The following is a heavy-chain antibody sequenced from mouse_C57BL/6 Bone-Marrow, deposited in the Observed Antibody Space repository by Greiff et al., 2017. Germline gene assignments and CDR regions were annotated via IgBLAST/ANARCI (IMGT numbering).Heavy chain of an antibody. CDR3: ARGGWAYYFDY. V-gene: IGHV1-42*01. CDR1: GYSFTGYY. CDR2: INPSTGGT. J-gene: IGHJ2*01. D-gene: IGHD1-1*02. Sequence: VQLQQPGPELVKPGASVKISCKASGYSFTGYYMNWVKQSPEQSLEWIGEINPSTGGTTYNQKFKAKAPLTVDKSSSTAYMQLKGLTSEDSAVYCCARGGWAYYFDYWGQGTTLTVSS.